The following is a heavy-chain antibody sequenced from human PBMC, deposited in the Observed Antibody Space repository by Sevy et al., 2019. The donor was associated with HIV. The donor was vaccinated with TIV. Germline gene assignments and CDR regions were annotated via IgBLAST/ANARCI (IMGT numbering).Heavy chain of an antibody. Sequence: GGSLRLSCAASGITVSDAVMTWVRQAPGKGLEWIGRIKSKVDGGATGYAAPVRGRFTISRDDSKDTLYLQMNSLKTEDTAMYYCAAGRAREYWGQGTLVTVSS. V-gene: IGHV3-15*01. CDR3: AAGRAREY. CDR1: GITVSDAV. J-gene: IGHJ4*02. CDR2: IKSKVDGGAT. D-gene: IGHD1-26*01.